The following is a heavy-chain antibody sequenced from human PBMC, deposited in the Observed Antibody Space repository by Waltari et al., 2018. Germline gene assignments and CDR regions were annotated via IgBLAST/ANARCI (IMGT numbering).Heavy chain of an antibody. CDR2: IHREYNDGNT. CDR1: GFFVTSTY. Sequence: EVQLVESGGALIQPGGSLRLSCAVSGFFVTSTYMTWVRQAPGKGLEVVSVIHREYNDGNTHYADSVNGRFTISRDSSKNTVYLQLNNVRAEDTAVYFCARDRRYAHSRGYFDYWGRGTLVTVSA. V-gene: IGHV3-53*01. J-gene: IGHJ4*02. CDR3: ARDRRYAHSRGYFDY. D-gene: IGHD3-16*01.